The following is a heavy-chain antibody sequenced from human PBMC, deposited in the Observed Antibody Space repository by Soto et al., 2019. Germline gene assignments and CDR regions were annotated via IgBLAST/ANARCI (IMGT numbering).Heavy chain of an antibody. V-gene: IGHV4-39*07. Sequence: SETLSLTCSVSGGSINSSSYFWGWVRQPPGKGLEWIGSIYYSGSTNYNPSLKSRVTISVDTSKNQFSLKLSSVTAADTAVYYCARVYGYSYGPPPPYYFDYWGQGTLVTVSS. CDR1: GGSINSSSYF. J-gene: IGHJ4*02. CDR2: IYYSGST. CDR3: ARVYGYSYGPPPPYYFDY. D-gene: IGHD5-18*01.